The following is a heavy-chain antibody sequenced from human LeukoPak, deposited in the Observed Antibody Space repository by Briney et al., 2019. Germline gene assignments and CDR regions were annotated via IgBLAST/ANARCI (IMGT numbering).Heavy chain of an antibody. J-gene: IGHJ4*02. CDR3: AREIRGVINNYFDY. Sequence: SETLSLTCTVSGGSISSYYWSWIRQPAGKGLEWIGRIYTSGSTNYNPSLKSRVTISVDKSKNQFSLKLSSVTAADTAVYYCAREIRGVINNYFDYWGQGTLVTVPS. D-gene: IGHD3-10*01. V-gene: IGHV4-4*07. CDR2: IYTSGST. CDR1: GGSISSYY.